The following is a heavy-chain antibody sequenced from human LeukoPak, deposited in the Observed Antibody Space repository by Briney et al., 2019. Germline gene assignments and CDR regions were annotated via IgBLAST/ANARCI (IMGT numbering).Heavy chain of an antibody. D-gene: IGHD2-15*01. CDR1: GFTFSSYW. J-gene: IGHJ5*02. Sequence: GGSLRLSCAASGFTFSSYWMHWVRQAPGKGLVWVSRIYNDGSSTIYADSVKGRFTISRENAKNTLYLQMNSLRAEDTAVYYCARGQYCSGGSCSGGWFDPWGQGTLVTVSS. CDR3: ARGQYCSGGSCSGGWFDP. CDR2: IYNDGSST. V-gene: IGHV3-74*01.